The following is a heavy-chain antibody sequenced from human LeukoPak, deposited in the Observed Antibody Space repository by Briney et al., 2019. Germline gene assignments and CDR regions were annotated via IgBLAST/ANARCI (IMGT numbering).Heavy chain of an antibody. J-gene: IGHJ6*02. D-gene: IGHD4-17*01. CDR2: IYCSGST. V-gene: IGHV4-59*08. CDR3: ATLRSSYGDYYYYGMDV. CDR1: GGSISSYY. Sequence: SETLSLTCTVSGGSISSYYWSWIRQPPGKGLEWIGYIYCSGSTNYNPSLKSRVTISVDTSKNQFSLKLSSVTAADTAVYYCATLRSSYGDYYYYGMDVWGQGTTVTVSS.